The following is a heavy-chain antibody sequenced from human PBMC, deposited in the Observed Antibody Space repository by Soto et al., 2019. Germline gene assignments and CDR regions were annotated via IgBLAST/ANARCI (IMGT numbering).Heavy chain of an antibody. D-gene: IGHD4-17*01. CDR3: VRDLHEPLAADALREAN. CDR1: GFTFSSYE. Sequence: EMQLVQSGGGLVQPGGSLRLSCAASGFTFSSYEMHWVRQAPGKGLEWISYISSSGTGTYYADSVRGRFTMSRDNTKNSVSLQMCSLRAEDTAIYYCVRDLHEPLAADALREANWGQGTQVTVSS. J-gene: IGHJ4*02. V-gene: IGHV3-48*03. CDR2: ISSSGTGT.